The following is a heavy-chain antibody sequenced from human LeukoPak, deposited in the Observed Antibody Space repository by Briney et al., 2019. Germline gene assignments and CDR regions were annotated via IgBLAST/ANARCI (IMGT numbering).Heavy chain of an antibody. CDR2: LWYDGSNK. CDR1: GFTFSSYG. CDR3: ASCRLNDYGDYDAFDY. V-gene: IGHV3-33*01. Sequence: GGSLRLSCAASGFTFSSYGMHWVRQAPGKGLGWVAVLWYDGSNKYYADSVKGRFTISRDNSKNTLYLQMNSLRAEDTAVYYCASCRLNDYGDYDAFDYWGQGTLVTVSS. J-gene: IGHJ4*02. D-gene: IGHD4-17*01.